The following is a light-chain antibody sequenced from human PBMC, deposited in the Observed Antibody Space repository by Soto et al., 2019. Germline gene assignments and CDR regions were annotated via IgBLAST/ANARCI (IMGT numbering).Light chain of an antibody. CDR1: SSDVGSYNL. J-gene: IGLJ1*01. CDR2: EVS. V-gene: IGLV2-23*02. CDR3: CAYAGSSTPLI. Sequence: QSALTQPASVSGSPGQSITISCTGTSSDVGSYNLVSWYQQHPGKAPKLMIYEVSKPPSGVSNRFSGSKSGNTASLTISGLQAEDEADDYCCAYAGSSTPLIFGTGTKLTVL.